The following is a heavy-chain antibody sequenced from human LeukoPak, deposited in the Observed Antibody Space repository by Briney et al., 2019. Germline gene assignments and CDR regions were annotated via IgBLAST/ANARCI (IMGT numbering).Heavy chain of an antibody. CDR2: INPSGGST. D-gene: IGHD1-26*01. V-gene: IGHV1-46*01. CDR1: GGTFSSYA. J-gene: IGHJ4*02. CDR3: ARNGGGSLNY. Sequence: ASVKVSCKASGGTFSSYAISWVRQAPGQGLEWMGIINPSGGSTSYAQKFQGRVTMTRDTSTSTVYMELSSLRSEDTAVYYCARNGGGSLNYWGQGTLVTVSS.